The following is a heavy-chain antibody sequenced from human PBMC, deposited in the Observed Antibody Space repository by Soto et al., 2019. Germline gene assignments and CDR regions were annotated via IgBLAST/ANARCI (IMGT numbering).Heavy chain of an antibody. Sequence: QLQLQESGPGLVKPSETLSLACTVSGASISSDRYYWDWIRQPPGKGLEWIGSVYYSGTTYYNPSLKSRVTVSVDTSKNQYSLNLRSVTAADTAVYYCARHAADDSVWGNYEDKDYWGQGTLVTVSS. D-gene: IGHD3-16*01. CDR3: ARHAADDSVWGNYEDKDY. CDR2: VYYSGTT. V-gene: IGHV4-39*01. J-gene: IGHJ4*02. CDR1: GASISSDRYY.